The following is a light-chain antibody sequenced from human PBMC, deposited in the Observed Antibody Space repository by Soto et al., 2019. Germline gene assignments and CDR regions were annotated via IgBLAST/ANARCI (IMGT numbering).Light chain of an antibody. J-gene: IGLJ1*01. Sequence: QSVLTQPPSVSGAPGQRVTISCTGASSNVGPADAVHWYQQIPGSTPKLLIFDDNVRPSGVPDRFSASKSGTTASLAITGVLTEDEADDYCRCFDSARSALVFGTGTKLTVL. CDR2: DDN. CDR3: RCFDSARSALV. CDR1: SSNVGPADA. V-gene: IGLV1-40*01.